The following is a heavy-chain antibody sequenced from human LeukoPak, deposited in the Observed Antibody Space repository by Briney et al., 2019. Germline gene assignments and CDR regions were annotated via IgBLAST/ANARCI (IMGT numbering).Heavy chain of an antibody. D-gene: IGHD6-13*01. Sequence: GESLQISCKGSGYSFTSYWIGWVRQMPGKGLEWMGIIYPGDSDTRYSPSFQGQVTISADKSISTAYLQWSSLKASDTALYYCAREVHSSSWYVDYWGQGTLVTVSS. V-gene: IGHV5-51*01. CDR2: IYPGDSDT. CDR1: GYSFTSYW. J-gene: IGHJ4*02. CDR3: AREVHSSSWYVDY.